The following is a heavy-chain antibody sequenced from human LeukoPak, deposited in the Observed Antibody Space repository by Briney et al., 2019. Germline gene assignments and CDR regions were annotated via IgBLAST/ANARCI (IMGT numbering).Heavy chain of an antibody. J-gene: IGHJ4*02. D-gene: IGHD2-15*01. Sequence: GGSLRLSCAASGFTFSSYSMNWVRQAPGKGLEWVSSISSSSSYIYYADSVKGRFTISRDNAKNSLYLQMNSLRAEDTAVYYCASAPIGYCSGGSCFHWGQGTLVTVPS. CDR1: GFTFSSYS. CDR3: ASAPIGYCSGGSCFH. CDR2: ISSSSSYI. V-gene: IGHV3-21*01.